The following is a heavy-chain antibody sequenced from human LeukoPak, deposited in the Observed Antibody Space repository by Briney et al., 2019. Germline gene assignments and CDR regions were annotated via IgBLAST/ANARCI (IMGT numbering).Heavy chain of an antibody. CDR3: ASFSIAVAGTRGAFDI. J-gene: IGHJ3*02. CDR2: ISSNGGST. Sequence: GGSLRLSCAAAGFTFSSYAMHWVRQAPGKGLEYVSAISSNGGSTYYANSVKGRFTISRDNSKNTLYLQMGSLRAEDMAVYYCASFSIAVAGTRGAFDIWGQGTMVTVSS. CDR1: GFTFSSYA. D-gene: IGHD6-19*01. V-gene: IGHV3-64*01.